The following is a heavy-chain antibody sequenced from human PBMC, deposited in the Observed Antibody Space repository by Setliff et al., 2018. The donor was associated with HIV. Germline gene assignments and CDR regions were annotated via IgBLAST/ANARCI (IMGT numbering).Heavy chain of an antibody. Sequence: NPSETLSLTCTVSGASISSHNYYWGWIRQSPGKGLEWIASIRSSGDTYYNPSLQSRVIISVDTSNNQISLKLTSVTAADTAVYNCTIPASSLAPNWGRGTQVTVSS. CDR1: GASISSHNYY. J-gene: IGHJ4*02. V-gene: IGHV4-39*01. CDR2: IRSSGDT. CDR3: TIPASSLAPN.